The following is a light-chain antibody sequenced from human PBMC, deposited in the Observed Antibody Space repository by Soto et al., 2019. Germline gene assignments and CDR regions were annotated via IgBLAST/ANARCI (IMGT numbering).Light chain of an antibody. CDR2: EVN. J-gene: IGLJ7*01. Sequence: QSALTQPASVSGSPGQSITISCTGTSSDVGSYNLVSWYQQHPGKAPKVMIYEVNKRPSGVSNRFSGSKSGNTASLTISGLQAEDEADYYCCSYAGSNTWGFGGGTQVTVL. CDR3: CSYAGSNTWG. V-gene: IGLV2-23*02. CDR1: SSDVGSYNL.